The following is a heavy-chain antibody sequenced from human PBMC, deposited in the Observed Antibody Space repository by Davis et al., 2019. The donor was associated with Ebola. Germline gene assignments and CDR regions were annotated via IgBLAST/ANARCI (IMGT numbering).Heavy chain of an antibody. D-gene: IGHD3-3*01. J-gene: IGHJ4*02. Sequence: AASVNVSCKASGYTFTSYAMHWVRQAPGQRLEWMGWVNAGNGNTKYSQKFQGRVTITRDTSASTAYMELSSLRSEDTAVYYCARPSDFWSGYSLYYFDYWGQGTLVTVSS. CDR1: GYTFTSYA. CDR3: ARPSDFWSGYSLYYFDY. V-gene: IGHV1-3*01. CDR2: VNAGNGNT.